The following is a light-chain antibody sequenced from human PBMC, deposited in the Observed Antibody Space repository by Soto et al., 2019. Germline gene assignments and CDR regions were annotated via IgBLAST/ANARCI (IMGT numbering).Light chain of an antibody. CDR3: QQLNSYPIT. CDR2: SAS. J-gene: IGKJ5*01. Sequence: DIQMTQSPSSLSASVGDRVTITFRASQSISTWLAWYQQKPGKAPKLLIYSASDLESGVPSRFSGSGFGTEFTLTITSLQPDDFATYYCQQLNSYPITFGQGTRLEI. CDR1: QSISTW. V-gene: IGKV1-5*03.